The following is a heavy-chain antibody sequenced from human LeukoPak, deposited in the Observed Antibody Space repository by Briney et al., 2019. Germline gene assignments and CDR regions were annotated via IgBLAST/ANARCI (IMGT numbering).Heavy chain of an antibody. CDR2: INHSGST. CDR1: GGSFSGYY. CDR3: ARDSLEPLDY. J-gene: IGHJ4*02. Sequence: SETLSLTCAVYGGSFSGYYWSWIRQPPGKGLEWIGEINHSGSTNYNPSLKSRVTISVDTSKNQFSLKLSSVTAADTAVYYCARDSLEPLDYWGQGTLVTVSS. V-gene: IGHV4-34*01. D-gene: IGHD1-1*01.